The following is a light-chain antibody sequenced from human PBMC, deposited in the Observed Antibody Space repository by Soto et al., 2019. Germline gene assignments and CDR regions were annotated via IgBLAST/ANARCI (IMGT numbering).Light chain of an antibody. J-gene: IGLJ3*02. Sequence: QSVLTQPPSVSAAPGRTVTISCSGSSSNIGNNYVSWYRQFPGTAPQLLIYDNNKRPSGIPDRFSGSKSGTSATLGITGLQTGDEADYYCGTWDSSLSAWVFGGGTKLTVL. CDR3: GTWDSSLSAWV. CDR2: DNN. V-gene: IGLV1-51*01. CDR1: SSNIGNNY.